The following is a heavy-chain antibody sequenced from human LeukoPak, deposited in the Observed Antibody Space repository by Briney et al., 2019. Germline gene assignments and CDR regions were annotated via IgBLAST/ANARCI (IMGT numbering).Heavy chain of an antibody. CDR1: GGTFSSYA. CDR2: IIPIFGTA. D-gene: IGHD2-2*01. Sequence: SVKVSCKASGGTFSSYAISWVRQAPGQGLEWMGGIIPIFGTANYAQKFQGRVTITADKSTSTAYIELSSLRSEDTAVYYCARDLGYCSSTSCPGGFDYWGQGTLVTVSS. CDR3: ARDLGYCSSTSCPGGFDY. V-gene: IGHV1-69*06. J-gene: IGHJ4*02.